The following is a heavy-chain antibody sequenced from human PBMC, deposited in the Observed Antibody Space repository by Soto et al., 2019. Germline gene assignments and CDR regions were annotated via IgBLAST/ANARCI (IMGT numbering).Heavy chain of an antibody. Sequence: AETLSLTCAVSGGSISSYYWSWIRQPPGKGLEWIGYIYYSGSTNYNPSLKSRVTISVDTSKNQFSLKLSSVTAADTAVYYCARDLVSGRDPTWGQGTLVTVSS. J-gene: IGHJ4*02. CDR2: IYYSGST. CDR1: GGSISSYY. V-gene: IGHV4-59*01. D-gene: IGHD3-3*01. CDR3: ARDLVSGRDPT.